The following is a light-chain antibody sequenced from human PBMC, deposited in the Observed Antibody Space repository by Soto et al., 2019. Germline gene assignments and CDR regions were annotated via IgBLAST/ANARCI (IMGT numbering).Light chain of an antibody. CDR1: QSVSSY. J-gene: IGKJ5*01. V-gene: IGKV3-11*01. Sequence: EIVLPQSPATLSLSPGERATLSCRASQSVSSYLAWYQQKPGQAPRLLIYDASNRATGIPARFSGSGSGTDFTLTISSLEPEDFAVYYCQQRSNWPITFGQGTRLET. CDR3: QQRSNWPIT. CDR2: DAS.